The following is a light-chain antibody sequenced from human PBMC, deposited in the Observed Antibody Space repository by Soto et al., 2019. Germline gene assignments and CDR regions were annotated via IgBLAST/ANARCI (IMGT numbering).Light chain of an antibody. J-gene: IGKJ3*01. CDR3: QQFNSYPLT. CDR1: QGISSY. Sequence: DIQLTQSPSFLSASVGDRVTITCRASQGISSYLAWYQQKPGKAPKLLIYLASTLQSGVPSRFSGSGSGTEFTLTISSLQPEDFATYFCQQFNSYPLTFGPGTKVDIK. CDR2: LAS. V-gene: IGKV1-9*01.